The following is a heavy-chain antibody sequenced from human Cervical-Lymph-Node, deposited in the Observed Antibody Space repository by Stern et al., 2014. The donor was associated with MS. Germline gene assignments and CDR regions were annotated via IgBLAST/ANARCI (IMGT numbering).Heavy chain of an antibody. Sequence: VQLVQSGGGVVQPGRSLRLSCAASGFIFNYYGMYWVPQAPGKGLQWVAVISNDGSTRDYADSVKGRFTISRDNSKNTVFLQMNSLRVEDTGVYYCASRYDYGDYIYWGQGTLVTVSS. CDR3: ASRYDYGDYIY. J-gene: IGHJ4*02. CDR2: ISNDGSTR. CDR1: GFIFNYYG. D-gene: IGHD4-17*01. V-gene: IGHV3-30*03.